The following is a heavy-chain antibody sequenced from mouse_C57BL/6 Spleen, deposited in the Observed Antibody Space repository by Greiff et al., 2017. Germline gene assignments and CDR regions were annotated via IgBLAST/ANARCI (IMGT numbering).Heavy chain of an antibody. Sequence: QVQLQQSGAELVRPGTSVKVSCKASGYAFTNYLIEWVKQRPGQGLEWIGVINPGSGGTNYNEKFKGKATLTADKSSSTAYMQLSSLTSEDSAVYFCASGDYDAGFAYWGQGTLVTVSA. D-gene: IGHD2-4*01. V-gene: IGHV1-54*01. CDR1: GYAFTNYL. J-gene: IGHJ3*01. CDR2: INPGSGGT. CDR3: ASGDYDAGFAY.